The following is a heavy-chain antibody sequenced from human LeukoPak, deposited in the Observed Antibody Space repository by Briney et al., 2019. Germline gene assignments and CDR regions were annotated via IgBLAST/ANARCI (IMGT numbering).Heavy chain of an antibody. CDR1: GFTFSSYG. D-gene: IGHD5-18*01. CDR2: IRYDGSNK. J-gene: IGHJ4*02. Sequence: GGSLRLSCAASGFTFSSYGMHWVSQAPGKGLEWVAFIRYDGSNKYYADSVKGRFTISRDNSKNTLYLQMNSLRAEDTAVYYCARDGTGYSYGYVDYWGQGTLVTVSS. V-gene: IGHV3-30*02. CDR3: ARDGTGYSYGYVDY.